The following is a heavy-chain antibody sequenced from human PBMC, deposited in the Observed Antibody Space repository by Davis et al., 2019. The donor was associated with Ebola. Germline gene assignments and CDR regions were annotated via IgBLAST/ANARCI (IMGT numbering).Heavy chain of an antibody. CDR3: ARDHSDSSGWWFDP. J-gene: IGHJ5*02. D-gene: IGHD3-22*01. V-gene: IGHV1-8*01. CDR1: GYTFTSYD. Sequence: ASVKVSCKASGYTFTSYDINWVRQATGQGLEWMGWMNPNSGNTGYAQKFQGRVTLTRDTSTSTVYMELSSLTSEDTAVYYCARDHSDSSGWWFDPWGQGTLVTVSS. CDR2: MNPNSGNT.